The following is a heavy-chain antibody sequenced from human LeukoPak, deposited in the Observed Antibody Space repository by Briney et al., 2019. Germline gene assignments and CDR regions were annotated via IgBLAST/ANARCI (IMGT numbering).Heavy chain of an antibody. Sequence: ASVKVSCKASGYTFTGYYMHWVRQAPGQGLEWMGWINPNSGGTNYAQKFQGWVTMTRDTSISTAYMELSRLRSDDMAVYYCARDSSWQWLGYAFDIWGQGTMVTVSS. D-gene: IGHD6-19*01. V-gene: IGHV1-2*04. CDR1: GYTFTGYY. CDR2: INPNSGGT. CDR3: ARDSSWQWLGYAFDI. J-gene: IGHJ3*02.